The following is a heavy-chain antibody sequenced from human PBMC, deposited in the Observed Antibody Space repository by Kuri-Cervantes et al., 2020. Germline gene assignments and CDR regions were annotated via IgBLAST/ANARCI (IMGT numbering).Heavy chain of an antibody. Sequence: GESLKISCAASGFTFSSYAMHWVRQAPGKELEWVSVISYDGSNKYYADSVKGRFTISRDNSKNTLYLQMNSLRAEDTAVYYCAKDQGSYADVWGQGTTVTVSS. CDR2: ISYDGSNK. CDR3: AKDQGSYADV. D-gene: IGHD3-16*01. CDR1: GFTFSSYA. V-gene: IGHV3-30*04. J-gene: IGHJ6*02.